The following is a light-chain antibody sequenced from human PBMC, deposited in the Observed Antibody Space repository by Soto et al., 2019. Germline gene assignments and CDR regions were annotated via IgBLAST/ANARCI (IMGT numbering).Light chain of an antibody. CDR1: SSNIGDNP. Sequence: QSVLTQPPSASGTPGQSITSSCSGSSSNIGDNPVNWYQQLPGAAPKLLIYINDQRPSGVPDRSSGSKSGTSASLAISGLQPEDEADYYCAAWDDSLNALFGTGTKVTVL. CDR2: IND. CDR3: AAWDDSLNAL. J-gene: IGLJ1*01. V-gene: IGLV1-44*01.